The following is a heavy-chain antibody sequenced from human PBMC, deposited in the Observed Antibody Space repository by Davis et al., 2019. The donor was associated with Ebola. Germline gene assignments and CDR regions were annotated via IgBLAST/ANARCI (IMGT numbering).Heavy chain of an antibody. V-gene: IGHV4-4*07. J-gene: IGHJ5*02. CDR3: AREGIVVVVAATHEGWFDP. CDR1: GGSISSYY. CDR2: IYTSGST. Sequence: PSEALSLTCTVSGGSISSYYWSWIRQPAGKGLEWIGRIYTSGSTNYNPSLKSRVTMSVDTSKNQFSLKLSSVTAADTAVYYCAREGIVVVVAATHEGWFDPWGQGTLVTVSS. D-gene: IGHD2-15*01.